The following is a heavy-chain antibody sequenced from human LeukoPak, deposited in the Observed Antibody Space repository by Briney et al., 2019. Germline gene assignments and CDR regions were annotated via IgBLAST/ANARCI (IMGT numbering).Heavy chain of an antibody. CDR1: GDTFITYY. V-gene: IGHV1-46*01. J-gene: IGHJ6*03. D-gene: IGHD6-19*01. Sequence: ASVKVSCKASGDTFITYYMYWVRQAPGQGLEWMGIISLGGGSTNYAQKFQGRVTIDADKSTSTAYMELNNLRSEDTAVYYCARVASISVAGTRPYYMDVWGQGTTVTVSS. CDR2: ISLGGGST. CDR3: ARVASISVAGTRPYYMDV.